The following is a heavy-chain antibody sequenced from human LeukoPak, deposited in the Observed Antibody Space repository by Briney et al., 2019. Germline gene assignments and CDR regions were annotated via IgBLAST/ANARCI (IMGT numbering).Heavy chain of an antibody. D-gene: IGHD4-23*01. CDR2: INWNGGST. J-gene: IGHJ6*03. CDR3: ARVTSPNYGGNSYYYYYMDV. V-gene: IGHV3-20*04. Sequence: GGSLRLSCAASGFTFDDYGMSWVRQAPGKGLEWVSGINWNGGSTGYADSVKGRFTISRDNAKNSLYLQMNSLRAEDTALYYCARVTSPNYGGNSYYYYYMDVWGKGTTVTVSS. CDR1: GFTFDDYG.